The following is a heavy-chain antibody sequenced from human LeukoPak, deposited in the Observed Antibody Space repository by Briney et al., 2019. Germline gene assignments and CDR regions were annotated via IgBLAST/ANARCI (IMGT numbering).Heavy chain of an antibody. D-gene: IGHD3-16*01. CDR2: ISASGNSM. CDR1: GFTFSDFY. CDR3: ARDGMGTYDL. Sequence: GGSLRLSCAASGFTFSDFYMFWIRQAPGKGLEWVSYISASGNSMYYGDSVKGRFTISRDNAKNSLYLQMNSLRAEDTAVYYCARDGMGTYDLWGQGTLVTVSS. J-gene: IGHJ4*02. V-gene: IGHV3-11*01.